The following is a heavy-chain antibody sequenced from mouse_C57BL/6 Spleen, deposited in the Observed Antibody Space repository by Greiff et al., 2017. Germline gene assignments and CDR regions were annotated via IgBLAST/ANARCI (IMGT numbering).Heavy chain of an antibody. V-gene: IGHV1-64*01. Sequence: VKLQQPGAELVKPGASVKLSCKASGYTFTSYWMHWVKQRPGQGLEWIGMIHPNSGSTNYNEKFKSKATLTVDKSSSTAYMQLSSLTSEDSAVYYCASYYDGYYVWFAYWGQGTLVTVSA. CDR2: IHPNSGST. D-gene: IGHD2-3*01. CDR1: GYTFTSYW. CDR3: ASYYDGYYVWFAY. J-gene: IGHJ3*01.